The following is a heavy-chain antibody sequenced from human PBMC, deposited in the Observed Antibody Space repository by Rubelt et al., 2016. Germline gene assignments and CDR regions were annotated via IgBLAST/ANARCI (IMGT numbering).Heavy chain of an antibody. Sequence: IYYADSVKGRFTISRDNAKSSLYLQMNSLRAEDTAVYYCAKGRSTYYYYYGMDVWGQGTTVTVSS. J-gene: IGHJ6*02. CDR2: I. CDR3: AKGRSTYYYYYGMDV. D-gene: IGHD5/OR15-5a*01. V-gene: IGHV3-11*01.